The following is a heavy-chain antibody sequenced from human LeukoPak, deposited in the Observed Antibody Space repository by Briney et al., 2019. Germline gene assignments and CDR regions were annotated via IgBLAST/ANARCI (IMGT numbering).Heavy chain of an antibody. J-gene: IGHJ4*02. V-gene: IGHV3-53*01. CDR1: GFTVSSNY. CDR2: LYSGGTT. Sequence: GGSLRLSCAASGFTVSSNYMSWVRQAPGKGLEWVSVLYSGGTTYYADSVKGRFTISRDNSKNTLYLQMNSLRAEDTAVYYCARRGSGPFDYWGQGTLVTVSS. D-gene: IGHD6-19*01. CDR3: ARRGSGPFDY.